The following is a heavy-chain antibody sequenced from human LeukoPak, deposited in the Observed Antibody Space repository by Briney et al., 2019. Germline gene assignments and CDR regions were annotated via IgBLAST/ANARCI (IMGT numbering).Heavy chain of an antibody. Sequence: GGSLRLSCAASGFTFDDYAMHWVRHAPGKGLEWVSPISGDGRSTYFADSVKGRFTISRDNSKNSLYLQMNSLRTEDTALYYCAKVYRYYDSSCQHWGQGTLVTVSS. D-gene: IGHD3-22*01. CDR1: GFTFDDYA. CDR3: AKVYRYYDSSCQH. J-gene: IGHJ1*01. V-gene: IGHV3-43*02. CDR2: ISGDGRST.